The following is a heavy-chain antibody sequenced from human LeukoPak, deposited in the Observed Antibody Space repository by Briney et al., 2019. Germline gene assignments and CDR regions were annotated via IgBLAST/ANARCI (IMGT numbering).Heavy chain of an antibody. D-gene: IGHD6-13*01. Sequence: GGSLRVSCAASAFSLNAYNMNWVRQAPGKGLEWVSVIYSGGSTYYADSVKGRFTISRDDSKNTLYLQMNSLRAEDTAVYYCARDNEQQPYSFDYWGQGTLITVSS. V-gene: IGHV3-53*01. CDR2: IYSGGST. CDR1: AFSLNAYN. CDR3: ARDNEQQPYSFDY. J-gene: IGHJ4*02.